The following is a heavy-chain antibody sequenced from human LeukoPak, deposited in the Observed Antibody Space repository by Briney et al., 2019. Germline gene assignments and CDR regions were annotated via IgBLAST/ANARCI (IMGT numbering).Heavy chain of an antibody. J-gene: IGHJ4*02. CDR2: ISDDGSYT. Sequence: GGSLRLSCAVSGFIFGDYAMHWVRQAPGKGLVWVSRISDDGSYTSNVDSVKGRFTISRDNVNNMLYLHMNSLRAEDTAVYYCASFGISWRSSYWGQGTLVTVSS. V-gene: IGHV3-74*01. CDR1: GFIFGDYA. D-gene: IGHD2-21*01. CDR3: ASFGISWRSSY.